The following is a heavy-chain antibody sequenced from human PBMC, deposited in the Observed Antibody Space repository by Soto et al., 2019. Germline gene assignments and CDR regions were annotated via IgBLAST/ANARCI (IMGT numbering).Heavy chain of an antibody. CDR1: GGSISSGDYY. CDR3: ARDRFYDYVWGSYRTAPDDAFDI. Sequence: LSLTCTVSGGSISSGDYYWSWIRQPPGKGLEWIGYIYYSGSTYYNPSLKSRVTISVDTSKDQFSLKLSSVTAADTAVYYCARDRFYDYVWGSYRTAPDDAFDIWGQGTMVTVSS. V-gene: IGHV4-30-4*01. D-gene: IGHD3-16*02. J-gene: IGHJ3*02. CDR2: IYYSGST.